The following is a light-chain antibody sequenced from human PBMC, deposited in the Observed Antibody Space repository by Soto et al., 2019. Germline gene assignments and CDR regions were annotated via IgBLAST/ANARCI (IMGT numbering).Light chain of an antibody. V-gene: IGKV3-15*01. CDR3: QQYNSYSPIT. CDR1: QSVSSN. Sequence: PVERSTLSCRASQSVSSNLAWYQQKPGQAPRLLIYGASTRATGIPARFSGSGSGTEFTLTISSLQPDDFATYYCQQYNSYSPITFGQGTRLEIK. J-gene: IGKJ5*01. CDR2: GAS.